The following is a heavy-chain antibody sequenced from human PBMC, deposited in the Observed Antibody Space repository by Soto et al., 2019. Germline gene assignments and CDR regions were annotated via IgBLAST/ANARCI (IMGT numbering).Heavy chain of an antibody. CDR2: IYYSGST. CDR3: ARGEALTEEDAFDI. J-gene: IGHJ3*02. Sequence: SEILSLTCTVSGGSISSSSYYWGWIRQPPGKGLEWIGSIYYSGSTYYNPSLKSRVTISVDTSKNQFSLKLSSVTAADTAVYYCARGEALTEEDAFDIWGQGTMVTVSS. D-gene: IGHD3-10*01. V-gene: IGHV4-39*01. CDR1: GGSISSSSYY.